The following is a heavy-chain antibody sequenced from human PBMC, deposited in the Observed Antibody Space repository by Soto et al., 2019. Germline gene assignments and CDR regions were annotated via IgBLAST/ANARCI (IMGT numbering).Heavy chain of an antibody. CDR3: ASRGYCSGGSCYAGAFDI. CDR1: GYSFTSYW. V-gene: IGHV5-51*01. CDR2: IYPGDSDT. Sequence: LGESLKISCKGSGYSFTSYWIGWVRQMPGKGLEWMGIIYPGDSDTRYSPSFQGQVTISADKSISTAYLQWSSLKASDTAMYYCASRGYCSGGSCYAGAFDIWGQGTMVTVSS. J-gene: IGHJ3*02. D-gene: IGHD2-15*01.